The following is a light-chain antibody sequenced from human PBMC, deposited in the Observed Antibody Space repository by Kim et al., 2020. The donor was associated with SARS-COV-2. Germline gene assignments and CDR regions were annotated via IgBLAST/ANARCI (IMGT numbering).Light chain of an antibody. V-gene: IGLV6-57*03. CDR1: SGSIASNY. Sequence: GKTVTISCTRSSGSIASNYVQWYQQRPGSGPTTVIYKDNERPSGVPDRFSGSIDSSSNSASLTISGLKTEDEADYYCQSYDSSNWVFGGGTQLTVL. CDR3: QSYDSSNWV. J-gene: IGLJ3*02. CDR2: KDN.